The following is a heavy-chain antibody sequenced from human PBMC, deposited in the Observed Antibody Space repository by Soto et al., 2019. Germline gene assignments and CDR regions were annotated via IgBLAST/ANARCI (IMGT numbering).Heavy chain of an antibody. CDR3: AASIFYYGMDV. CDR2: IYPGDSDT. V-gene: IGHV5-51*01. J-gene: IGHJ6*02. Sequence: GESLKISCKGFGYTFTNYWIGWVRQMPGKGPEWMGIIYPGDSDTKYNPSFQGQVTISADKSITTTYLQWSSLKASDTAIYYCAASIFYYGMDVWGQGTTVTVSS. CDR1: GYTFTNYW.